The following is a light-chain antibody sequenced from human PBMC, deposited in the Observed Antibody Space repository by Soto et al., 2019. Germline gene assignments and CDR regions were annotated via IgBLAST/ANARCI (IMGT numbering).Light chain of an antibody. Sequence: EIVLTQSPGTLSLSPGERATLSCRASQSVSSSYLAWYQQKPGQAPRLLIYGASSRATGIPDRFSGSGSGTDFTLTISRLEPEDFAVYYCQQYGSSSWTFVQGTK. J-gene: IGKJ1*01. CDR3: QQYGSSSWT. CDR2: GAS. CDR1: QSVSSSY. V-gene: IGKV3-20*01.